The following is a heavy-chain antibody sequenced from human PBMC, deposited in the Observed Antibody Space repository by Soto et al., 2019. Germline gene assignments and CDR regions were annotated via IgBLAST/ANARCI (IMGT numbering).Heavy chain of an antibody. D-gene: IGHD6-6*01. J-gene: IGHJ5*02. CDR3: ARDMEYSSSSLWFDP. V-gene: IGHV1-69*13. CDR2: IIPIFGTA. Sequence: VKVSCKASGGTFSSYAISWVRQAPGQGLEWMGGIIPIFGTANYAQKFQGRVTITADESTSTAYMELSSLRSEDTAVYYCARDMEYSSSSLWFDPWGQGTLVTVSS. CDR1: GGTFSSYA.